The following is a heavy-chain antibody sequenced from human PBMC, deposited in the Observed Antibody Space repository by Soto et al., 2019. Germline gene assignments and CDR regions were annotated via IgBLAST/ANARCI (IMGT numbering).Heavy chain of an antibody. J-gene: IGHJ5*02. CDR3: ARTINYDFWSGYYIPWFDP. CDR2: IKQDGGEK. Sequence: GSLRLSCAASGFTFSSYWMSWVRQAPGKGLEWVANIKQDGGEKYYVDSVKGRFTISRDNAKNSLYLQMNSLRAEDTAVYYCARTINYDFWSGYYIPWFDPWGQGTLVTVSS. V-gene: IGHV3-7*01. D-gene: IGHD3-3*01. CDR1: GFTFSSYW.